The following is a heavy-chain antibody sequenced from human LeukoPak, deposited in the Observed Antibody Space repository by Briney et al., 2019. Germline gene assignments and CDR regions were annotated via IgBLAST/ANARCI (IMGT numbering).Heavy chain of an antibody. D-gene: IGHD2-2*01. CDR1: GDSINDYY. V-gene: IGHV4-59*01. J-gene: IGHJ4*02. CDR3: ARGGVVPAATDFDY. Sequence: NASETLSLTCTVSGDSINDYYWSWIRQPPGKGLEWIGYIYYSGSTNYNPSLKSRVTISVDTSKNQFSLKLSSVTAADTAVYYCARGGVVPAATDFDYWGQGTLVTVSS. CDR2: IYYSGST.